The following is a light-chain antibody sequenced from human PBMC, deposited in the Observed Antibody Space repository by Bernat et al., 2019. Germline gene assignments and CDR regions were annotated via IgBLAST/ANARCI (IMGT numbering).Light chain of an antibody. J-gene: IGLJ1*01. CDR3: CSYAGSYTDV. V-gene: IGLV2-11*01. CDR1: SSDVGGYNY. CDR2: DVS. Sequence: QSALTQPRSVSGSPGQSVTISCTGTSSDVGGYNYVSWYQQHPGKAPKLMIYDVSKRPSGVPDRFSGSKSGNTASLTISGLQAEDEADYYCCSYAGSYTDVFGTWTKVTAL.